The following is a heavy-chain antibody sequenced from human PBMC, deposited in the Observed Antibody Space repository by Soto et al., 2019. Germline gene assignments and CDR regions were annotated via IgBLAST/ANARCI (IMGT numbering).Heavy chain of an antibody. V-gene: IGHV3-33*01. CDR1: DAIFRGYG. D-gene: IGHD2-15*01. CDR2: IRSDGSKE. J-gene: IGHJ4*02. Sequence: QVLLVESGGGVAQPGRPPRLSCAASDAIFRGYGMHWIRQTPEVGLEWVPIIRSDGSKEHYAGSVKGRFTISRDNSKNMSYLQMDSQRVDNTTLFHCARDGIGGTAFWGYFDYWGQGTLVTVSS. CDR3: ARDGIGGTAFWGYFDY.